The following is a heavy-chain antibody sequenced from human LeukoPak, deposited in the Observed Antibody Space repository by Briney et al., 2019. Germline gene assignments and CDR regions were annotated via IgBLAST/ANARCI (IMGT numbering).Heavy chain of an antibody. CDR1: GGSFSGYY. D-gene: IGHD7-27*01. V-gene: IGHV4-34*01. Sequence: PSETLSLTCAVYGGSFSGYYWSWIRQPPGKGLEWIGEINHSGSTNYNPSLKSRVTISVDTSKNQFSLKLSSVTAADTAVYYCARGPGENLESHWFDPWGQGTLVTVSS. J-gene: IGHJ5*02. CDR2: INHSGST. CDR3: ARGPGENLESHWFDP.